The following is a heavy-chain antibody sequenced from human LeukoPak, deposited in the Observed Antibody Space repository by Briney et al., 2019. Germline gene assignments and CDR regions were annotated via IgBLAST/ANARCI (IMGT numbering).Heavy chain of an antibody. CDR1: GGSISSSSYY. CDR2: IYYSGST. Sequence: PSETLSLTCTVSGGSISSSSYYWGWIRQPPGKGLEWIGSIYYSGSTYYNPSLKSRVTISVDTSKNQFSLKLSSVTAADTAVYYCARPGLWFGESSPTQPFDPWGQGTLVTVSS. D-gene: IGHD3-10*01. J-gene: IGHJ5*02. V-gene: IGHV4-39*01. CDR3: ARPGLWFGESSPTQPFDP.